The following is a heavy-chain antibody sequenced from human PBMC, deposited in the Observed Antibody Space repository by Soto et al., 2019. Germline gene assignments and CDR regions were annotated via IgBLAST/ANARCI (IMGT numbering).Heavy chain of an antibody. CDR1: GGTFSSYA. V-gene: IGHV1-69*12. CDR3: TSVDYDFWSGPDPNWYFDL. Sequence: QVQLVQSGAEVKKPGSSVKVSCKASGGTFSSYAISWVRQAPGQGLEWMGGIIPIFGTANYAQKFQGRVTITADESTSTAYMELSSLRSEDTAVYYCTSVDYDFWSGPDPNWYFDLWGRGTLVTVSS. J-gene: IGHJ2*01. D-gene: IGHD3-3*01. CDR2: IIPIFGTA.